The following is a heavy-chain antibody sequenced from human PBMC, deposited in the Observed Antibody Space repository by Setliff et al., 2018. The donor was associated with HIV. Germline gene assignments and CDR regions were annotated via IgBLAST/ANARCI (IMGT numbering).Heavy chain of an antibody. CDR2: IYHGGNT. V-gene: IGHV4-34*01. J-gene: IGHJ6*03. CDR1: GGSFSGYS. CDR3: GRTMTYYYLCMDV. Sequence: SETLSLTCAVYGGSFSGYSWTWIRQSPGKGLEWIGQIYHGGNTRYNPSLKSRLTMSIDKSKNQVSLELSSVTAADTAVYYCGRTMTYYYLCMDVWGSGTTVTV.